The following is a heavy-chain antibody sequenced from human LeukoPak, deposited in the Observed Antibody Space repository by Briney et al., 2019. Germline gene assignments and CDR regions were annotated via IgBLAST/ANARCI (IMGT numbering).Heavy chain of an antibody. J-gene: IGHJ5*02. CDR3: AREKREPRKDSSSSVWFDP. Sequence: ASVKVSCKASGYTFTGYYMHWVRQAPGQGLEWTGWINPNSGGTNYSQKFQGRVTMTRDTSISTAYMELSRLRSDDTAVYYCAREKREPRKDSSSSVWFDPWGQGTLVTVSS. CDR2: INPNSGGT. D-gene: IGHD6-6*01. V-gene: IGHV1-2*02. CDR1: GYTFTGYY.